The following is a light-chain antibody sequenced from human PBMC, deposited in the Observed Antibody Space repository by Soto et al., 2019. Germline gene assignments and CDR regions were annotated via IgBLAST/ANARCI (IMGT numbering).Light chain of an antibody. CDR2: DAS. Sequence: EIVLTQSPSTLSLSPGERATLSCRASQSISFYLTWYQHKPGQAPRLHIDDASNRATGIPARFSGSGYGTDFTLTISXXEPEDFAVYYCQQRSNWPTFGQGTRLEIK. J-gene: IGKJ5*01. CDR3: QQRSNWPT. CDR1: QSISFY. V-gene: IGKV3-11*01.